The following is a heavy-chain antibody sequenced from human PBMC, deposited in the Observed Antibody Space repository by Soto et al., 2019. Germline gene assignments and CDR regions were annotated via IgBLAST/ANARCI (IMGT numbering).Heavy chain of an antibody. D-gene: IGHD3-3*01. CDR3: ARVIGGVLEWLPHNWFDP. V-gene: IGHV4-4*02. Sequence: QVQLQESGPGLVKPSGTLSLTCAVSGGSISSSNWWSWVRQPPGKGLEWIGEIYHSGSTNYNPSLKSRVPTSVDKSKNQFSLKLSSVTAADTAVYYWARVIGGVLEWLPHNWFDPWGQGTLVTVSS. CDR1: GGSISSSNW. J-gene: IGHJ5*02. CDR2: IYHSGST.